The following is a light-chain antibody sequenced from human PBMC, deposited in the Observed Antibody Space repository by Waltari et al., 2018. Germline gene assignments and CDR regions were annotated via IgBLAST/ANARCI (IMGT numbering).Light chain of an antibody. J-gene: IGLJ2*01. CDR2: RND. CDR3: AAWDDSLSGPV. Sequence: QSALTQPPSASGAPGQRVPISCSGSTSNIGGNYVYWYQQLPGAAPKLLIYRNDQRPSGVPDRFSGSKSGTSAPLTIGGLRSEDEADYFCAAWDDSLSGPVFGGGTKLAVL. V-gene: IGLV1-47*01. CDR1: TSNIGGNY.